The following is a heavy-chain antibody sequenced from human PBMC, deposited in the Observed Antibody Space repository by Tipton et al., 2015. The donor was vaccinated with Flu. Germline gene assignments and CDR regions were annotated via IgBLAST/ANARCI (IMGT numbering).Heavy chain of an antibody. CDR1: GYTFTGYY. D-gene: IGHD6-13*01. V-gene: IGHV1-2*06. Sequence: QLVQSGPEVKKPGASVKVSCKASGYTFTGYYMHWVRQAPGQGLEWMGRINPNSGGTNYAQKFQGRVTMTRDTSISTAYLQWSSLKASDTAMYYCARYSSSWYDYWGQGTLVTVSS. CDR2: INPNSGGT. CDR3: ARYSSSWYDY. J-gene: IGHJ4*02.